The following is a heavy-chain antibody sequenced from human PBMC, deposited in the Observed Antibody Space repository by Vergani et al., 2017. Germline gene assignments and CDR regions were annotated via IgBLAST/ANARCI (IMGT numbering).Heavy chain of an antibody. D-gene: IGHD3-22*01. CDR1: GGSFSGYY. J-gene: IGHJ4*02. Sequence: QVQLQQWGAGLLKPSETLSLTCAVYGGSFSGYYWSWIRQPPGKGLEWIGEINHSGSTNYNPSLKSRVTISVDTSKNQFSLKLSSVTAADTAVYYCARGPITIIGAEYYFDYWGQGTLVTVSS. V-gene: IGHV4-34*01. CDR2: INHSGST. CDR3: ARGPITIIGAEYYFDY.